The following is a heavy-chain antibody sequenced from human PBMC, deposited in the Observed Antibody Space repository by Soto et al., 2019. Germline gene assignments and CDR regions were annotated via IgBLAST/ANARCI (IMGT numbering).Heavy chain of an antibody. D-gene: IGHD3-22*01. CDR2: ISGSGGST. CDR1: GFTFSSYA. CDR3: EKVLSSGYDY. V-gene: IGHV3-23*01. Sequence: GGSLRLSCASSGFTFSSYAMSWVRQAPGKGLEWVSAISGSGGSTYYADSVKGRFTISRDNSKTTLSLQMNSLRAEDTAVYYCEKVLSSGYDYRGQGTLVTVSS. J-gene: IGHJ4*02.